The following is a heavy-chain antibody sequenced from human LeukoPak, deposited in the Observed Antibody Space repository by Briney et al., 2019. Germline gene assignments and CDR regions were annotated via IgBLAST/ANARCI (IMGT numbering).Heavy chain of an antibody. CDR1: GFTFSSYG. Sequence: PGGSLRLSCAASGFTFSSYGMHWVRQAPGKGLEWVAVIWYDGSNKYYADSVKGRFTISRDNSKNTLYLQMNSLRAEDTAVYYCARGQGYYYDSSGYCFDYWGQGTLVTVSS. J-gene: IGHJ4*02. CDR3: ARGQGYYYDSSGYCFDY. V-gene: IGHV3-33*01. CDR2: IWYDGSNK. D-gene: IGHD3-22*01.